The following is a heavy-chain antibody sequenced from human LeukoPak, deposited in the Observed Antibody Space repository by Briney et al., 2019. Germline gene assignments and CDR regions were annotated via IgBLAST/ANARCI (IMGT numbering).Heavy chain of an antibody. CDR3: ARDLRSSIKRYWFDP. CDR1: GDSVSSNSAA. Sequence: SQTLSLTRAISGDSVSSNSAAWNWIRQSPSRGLEWLGSTYYRAKWYNDYAVSVKSRITINPDTSKNQFSLQLNSVTPEDTAVYYCARDLRSSIKRYWFDPWGQGTLVTVSS. J-gene: IGHJ5*02. D-gene: IGHD2-2*01. CDR2: TYYRAKWYN. V-gene: IGHV6-1*01.